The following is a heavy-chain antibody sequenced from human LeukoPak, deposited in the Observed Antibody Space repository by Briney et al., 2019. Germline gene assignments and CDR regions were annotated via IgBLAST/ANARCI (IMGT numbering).Heavy chain of an antibody. D-gene: IGHD2-2*01. J-gene: IGHJ4*02. CDR1: GFTFSSYE. Sequence: GGSLRLSCAASGFTFSSYEMNWVRQAPGKGLQWVSYISSSGSTIYYADSVKGRFTISRDNAKNSLYLQMNSLRAEDTAVYYCARDHSRSYAHDYWGQGTLVTVSS. V-gene: IGHV3-48*03. CDR2: ISSSGSTI. CDR3: ARDHSRSYAHDY.